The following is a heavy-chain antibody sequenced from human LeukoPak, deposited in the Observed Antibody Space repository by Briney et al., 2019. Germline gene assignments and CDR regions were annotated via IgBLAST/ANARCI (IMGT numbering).Heavy chain of an antibody. CDR1: GYTFTNYG. D-gene: IGHD3-9*01. V-gene: IGHV1-18*01. Sequence: ASVKVSCKASGYTFTNYGISWVRQAPGQGLEWMGWISAYNGNTNSAQKLQGRVTLTTDTSTSTVYMELRSLRSDDTAVYYCARDLKTGLSNFDYWGQGTLVTVSS. CDR2: ISAYNGNT. CDR3: ARDLKTGLSNFDY. J-gene: IGHJ4*02.